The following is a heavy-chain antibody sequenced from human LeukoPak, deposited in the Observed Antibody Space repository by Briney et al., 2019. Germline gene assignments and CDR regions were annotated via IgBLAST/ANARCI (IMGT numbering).Heavy chain of an antibody. D-gene: IGHD3-10*01. Sequence: GGSLRLSCAASGFTVSSNYMSWVRRAPGKGLKWVSVIYSGGSTDYADSVKGRFAISRDNSKNMLYLQLNSLGAEDTAVYYCARVDYGSGSYFDYWGQGTLVTVSS. CDR3: ARVDYGSGSYFDY. J-gene: IGHJ4*02. CDR2: IYSGGST. CDR1: GFTVSSNY. V-gene: IGHV3-53*01.